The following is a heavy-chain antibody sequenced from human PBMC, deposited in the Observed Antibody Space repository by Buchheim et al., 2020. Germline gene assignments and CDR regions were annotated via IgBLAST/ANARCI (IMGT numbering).Heavy chain of an antibody. D-gene: IGHD6-19*01. CDR3: AREGAMSGVPWGY. Sequence: QVQLQESGPGLVEPSWTLFLTCAVSGASIDIDNWWSWVRQPPGKGLEWFGEIQLNGKTNYNPSLRRRVTITMDTSNKHPSPKLSSVSAADTAMYYCAREGAMSGVPWGYWGQGIL. CDR2: IQLNGKT. J-gene: IGHJ4*02. CDR1: GASIDIDNW. V-gene: IGHV4-4*02.